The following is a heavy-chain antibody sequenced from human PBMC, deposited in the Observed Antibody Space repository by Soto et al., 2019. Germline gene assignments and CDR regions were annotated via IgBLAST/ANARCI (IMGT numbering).Heavy chain of an antibody. V-gene: IGHV4-30-2*01. Sequence: QLQLQESGSGLVKPSQTLSLTCAVSGDSISSGSYSWSWIRQPPGKGLEWIGDIYHSGSTYCNPSLKSRLSMAVDRSKNQFSLNLTAVTAADTAVYYGARSREPDRYCASWGQGTLVTVSS. CDR1: GDSISSGSYS. CDR2: IYHSGST. J-gene: IGHJ4*02. CDR3: ARSREPDRYCAS.